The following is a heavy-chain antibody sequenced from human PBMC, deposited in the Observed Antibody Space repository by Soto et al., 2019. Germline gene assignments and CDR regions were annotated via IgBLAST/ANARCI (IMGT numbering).Heavy chain of an antibody. CDR2: INSDGSTT. CDR1: GFTLSSYW. V-gene: IGHV3-74*01. J-gene: IGHJ4*02. D-gene: IGHD5-12*01. CDR3: ARVSVGGYDFSY. Sequence: EVQLVESGGGLVQPGGSLRLSCAASGFTLSSYWMHWVRQAPGKGLVWVSRINSDGSTTTYADSVKGLFTISRDIAKNTLYLQMNSLRAEDTAVYYCARVSVGGYDFSYWGQGTLVTVSS.